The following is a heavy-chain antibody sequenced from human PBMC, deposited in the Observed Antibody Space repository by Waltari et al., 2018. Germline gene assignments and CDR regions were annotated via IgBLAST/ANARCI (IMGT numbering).Heavy chain of an antibody. D-gene: IGHD2-15*01. Sequence: QVHLQESGPGLVKPSEPLSLTCSVSGYSISECYYWGWFRQSPGQQLEWIGHIYQSGSTYYTPSLKSRVAISMNTSQNQFSLKLSSVTAADTAVYFCARDIFGGYCNGAPCGDAYWGQGTLVTVSS. CDR1: GYSISECYY. V-gene: IGHV4-38-2*02. J-gene: IGHJ4*02. CDR2: IYQSGST. CDR3: ARDIFGGYCNGAPCGDAY.